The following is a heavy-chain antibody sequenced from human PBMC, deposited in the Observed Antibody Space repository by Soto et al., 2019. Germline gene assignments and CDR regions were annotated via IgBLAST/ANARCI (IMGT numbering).Heavy chain of an antibody. Sequence: SETRSLTCTVSGYSISSRSYWAWIRQPPGKGPECIASIYHGGTTFYNPSLKSRITISVDTSNNQFSLKLTSVTAADTAVYYCARVHVMVVAGSTFDYWGHGTLVTVSS. CDR2: IYHGGTT. CDR3: ARVHVMVVAGSTFDY. D-gene: IGHD6-19*01. V-gene: IGHV4-38-2*02. CDR1: GYSISSRSY. J-gene: IGHJ4*01.